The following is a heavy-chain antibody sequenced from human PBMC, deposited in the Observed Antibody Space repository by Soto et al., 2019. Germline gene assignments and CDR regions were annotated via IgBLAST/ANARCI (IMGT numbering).Heavy chain of an antibody. Sequence: QVQLVESGGGVVQPGRSLRLSCAASGFTFRNYGMHWVRQAPGKGLEWLAVIWYDGSNKYYADSVKGRFTISRDNSKNTLYLQMNSLRAADTAVYYCARDVRSKRYDLWGQGILVTVSS. CDR3: ARDVRSKRYDL. V-gene: IGHV3-33*01. CDR1: GFTFRNYG. D-gene: IGHD3-10*02. J-gene: IGHJ5*02. CDR2: IWYDGSNK.